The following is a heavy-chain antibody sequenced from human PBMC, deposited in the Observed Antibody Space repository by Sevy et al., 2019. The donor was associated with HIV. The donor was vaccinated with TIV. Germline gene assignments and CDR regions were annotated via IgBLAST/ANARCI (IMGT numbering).Heavy chain of an antibody. Sequence: SETLSLTCAVSGGSISVYYWSWIRQPPGKGLEWIGYMFNSGNSYYNPSLKSQDTIAVDTSNNQFSLRLTSVTPADTALYVGARAGGRCEPLSGLTYWGQGTLVTVSS. V-gene: IGHV4-59*01. J-gene: IGHJ4*02. D-gene: IGHD2-21*01. CDR3: ARAGGRCEPLSGLTY. CDR2: MFNSGNS. CDR1: GGSISVYY.